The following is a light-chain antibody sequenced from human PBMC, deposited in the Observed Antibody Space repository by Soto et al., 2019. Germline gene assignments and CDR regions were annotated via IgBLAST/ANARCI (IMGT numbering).Light chain of an antibody. Sequence: VLTQSPGTLSLSPGERATLSCRASQSVRDSSLAWYQQKPGQPPTLLIYAASSRATGTPDRFSGSGSKTDFTLTISRLEPEDFAVYYCQQYGSSPPTFGQGTKVEVK. CDR1: QSVRDSS. V-gene: IGKV3-20*01. J-gene: IGKJ1*01. CDR3: QQYGSSPPT. CDR2: AAS.